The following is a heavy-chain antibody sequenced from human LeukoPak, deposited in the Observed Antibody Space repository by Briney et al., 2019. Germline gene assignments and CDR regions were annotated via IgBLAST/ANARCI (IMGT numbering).Heavy chain of an antibody. V-gene: IGHV1-69*13. CDR1: GGTFISYA. CDR2: IIPIFGTA. CDR3: ARKPVPAANAFDI. Sequence: ASVKVSCKASGGTFISYAISWVRQAPGQGLEWMGGIIPIFGTANYAQKFQGRVTITADESTSTAYMELSSLRSEDTAVYYCARKPVPAANAFDIWGQGTMVTVSS. D-gene: IGHD2-2*01. J-gene: IGHJ3*02.